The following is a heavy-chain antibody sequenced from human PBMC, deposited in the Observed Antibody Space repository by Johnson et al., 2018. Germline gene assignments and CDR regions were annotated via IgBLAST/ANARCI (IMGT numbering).Heavy chain of an antibody. CDR1: GGSISTYY. V-gene: IGHV4-59*01. CDR3: ARHYPNGVFGP. CDR2: IYYTGST. Sequence: QVQLQESGPGLVKPSETLSLTCSVSGGSISTYYWSWIRQTPGTGLEWIGYIYYTGSTNYNPSLESRVTISVDTSKLQFSLKLSSVTAADTAVYYCARHYPNGVFGPWGHGTLGNGSS. J-gene: IGHJ5*02. D-gene: IGHD1-26*01.